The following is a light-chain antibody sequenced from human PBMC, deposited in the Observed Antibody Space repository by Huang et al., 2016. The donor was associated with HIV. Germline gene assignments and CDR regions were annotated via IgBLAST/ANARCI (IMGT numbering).Light chain of an antibody. CDR1: HSVLNSPNRKNY. Sequence: DIVMTQSPDFLAVSLGERATISCKSSHSVLNSPNRKNYLAWYQQNPGQPPKLLIYCASVRESGVPDRFIGSGSGTDFTLTITSLQAEDVAVYFCQQYFFSPMTFGPGTKVDI. V-gene: IGKV4-1*01. J-gene: IGKJ3*01. CDR3: QQYFFSPMT. CDR2: CAS.